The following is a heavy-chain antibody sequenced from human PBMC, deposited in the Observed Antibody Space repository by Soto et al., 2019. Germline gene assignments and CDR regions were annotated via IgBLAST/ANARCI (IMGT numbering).Heavy chain of an antibody. CDR2: IYYSGST. V-gene: IGHV4-30-4*01. D-gene: IGHD3-10*01. CDR3: DRVLREKEPTVWFDP. Sequence: TLSLACTVSGASISSGDYYGSWIRQPPGKGLEWIGYIYYSGSTYYNPSLKSRVSISIDMSENQFSLNLSSVTAADTAVYYCDRVLREKEPTVWFDPWGQGTLVTVSS. J-gene: IGHJ5*02. CDR1: GASISSGDYY.